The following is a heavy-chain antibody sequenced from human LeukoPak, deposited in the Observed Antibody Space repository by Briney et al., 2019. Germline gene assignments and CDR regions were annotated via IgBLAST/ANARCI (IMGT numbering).Heavy chain of an antibody. CDR3: AREGINCGFDS. D-gene: IGHD7-27*01. CDR2: INSDGSST. J-gene: IGHJ4*02. Sequence: GGSLRLSCAASGFSFSSYWMHWVRQAPGKGLVWVSRINSDGSSTSYADSVKGRFTMSRVNAKNTLYLQMESLRAEDTAVYYCAREGINCGFDSWGQGTLVTVSS. V-gene: IGHV3-74*01. CDR1: GFSFSSYW.